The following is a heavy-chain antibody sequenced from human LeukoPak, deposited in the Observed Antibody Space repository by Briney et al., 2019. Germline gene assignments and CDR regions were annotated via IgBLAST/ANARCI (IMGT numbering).Heavy chain of an antibody. J-gene: IGHJ4*02. CDR2: IWYDGSNK. D-gene: IGHD6-19*01. CDR1: GFTFSRYD. Sequence: GVSLRLSCAACGFTFSRYDMHWVRHATGRGLEWVAFIWYDGSNKHYAGYVKRRLPIYRENSKNTMYQQMNSLRAEGTAVYYCRIAVAGTDYWGQGTLVTVST. V-gene: IGHV3-30*02. CDR3: RIAVAGTDY.